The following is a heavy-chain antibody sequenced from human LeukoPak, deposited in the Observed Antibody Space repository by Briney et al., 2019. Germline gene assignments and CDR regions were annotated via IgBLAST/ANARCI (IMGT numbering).Heavy chain of an antibody. CDR3: ARGGVIRWPPDS. CDR2: IYYSGST. J-gene: IGHJ4*02. CDR1: GDSISSGGYY. Sequence: SETLSLTCTVSGDSISSGGYYWSWIRQHPGKGPEWIGYIYYSGSTYYNPSLKSRVTISVDTSKNQFSLKVRSVTAADTAVYFCARGGVIRWPPDSWGQGTLVTVSS. D-gene: IGHD3-16*02. V-gene: IGHV4-31*03.